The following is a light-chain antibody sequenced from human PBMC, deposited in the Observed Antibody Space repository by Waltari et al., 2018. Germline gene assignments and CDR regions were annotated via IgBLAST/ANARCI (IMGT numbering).Light chain of an antibody. J-gene: IGKJ1*01. CDR3: MQSTKDPWT. Sequence: DIVMTQTPLSLPVTPGEPASISCRSSQSLLHSNGDTYLHWYLQKPGQSPRLLIYKVTNRESGVPDRFSGSGSGTDFTLKISSVEPEDVGVYYCMQSTKDPWTFGQGTKVEIK. CDR1: QSLLHSNGDTY. V-gene: IGKV2D-29*02. CDR2: KVT.